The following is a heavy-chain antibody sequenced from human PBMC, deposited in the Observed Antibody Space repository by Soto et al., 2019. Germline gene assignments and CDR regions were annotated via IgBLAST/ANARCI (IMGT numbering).Heavy chain of an antibody. V-gene: IGHV6-1*01. CDR3: ARESSGWYDRFRSDYCYYGVDV. CDR1: GDSVSSNTAA. J-gene: IGHJ6*02. Sequence: SQTLSLTCAISGDSVSSNTAAWSWIRQSPSRGLGWLGKTYYRSKWYHDYPVSVKSRITIYPDSSKNQISLHLNSVTPEDTAVYYCARESSGWYDRFRSDYCYYGVDVWGRGTTVTVSS. D-gene: IGHD6-19*01. CDR2: TYYRSKWYH.